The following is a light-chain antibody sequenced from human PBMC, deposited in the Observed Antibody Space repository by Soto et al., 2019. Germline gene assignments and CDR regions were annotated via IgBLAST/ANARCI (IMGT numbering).Light chain of an antibody. V-gene: IGLV2-14*03. CDR1: SSDIGAYEH. Sequence: QSALTQPSSMSGSPGQSITISCTGTSSDIGAYEHVSWYQQRPGRAPKVLIYDVRIRPSEVSNRFSGSKSGDTASLTISGLQAEDGADYYCSSYTAFSTWVFGGGTKLTVL. CDR2: DVR. J-gene: IGLJ3*02. CDR3: SSYTAFSTWV.